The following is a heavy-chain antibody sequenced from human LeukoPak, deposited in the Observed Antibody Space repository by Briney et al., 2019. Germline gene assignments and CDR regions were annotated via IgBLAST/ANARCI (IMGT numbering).Heavy chain of an antibody. Sequence: SETLSLTCTVSGGSISSYYWSWIRQPPGKGLEWIGYIYHSGSTNYSASLKSRVTISVDTSKKQFSLKLSSVTAADTAVYYCAREITMVRGVIREGYGMDVWGQGTTVTVSS. V-gene: IGHV4-59*01. CDR2: IYHSGST. CDR3: AREITMVRGVIREGYGMDV. CDR1: GGSISSYY. D-gene: IGHD3-10*01. J-gene: IGHJ6*02.